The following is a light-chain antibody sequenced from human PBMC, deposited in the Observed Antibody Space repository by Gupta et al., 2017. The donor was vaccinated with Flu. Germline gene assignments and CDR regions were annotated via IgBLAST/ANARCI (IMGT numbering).Light chain of an antibody. V-gene: IGKV3-11*01. CDR3: QQHSNWPALT. Sequence: ATLSLSPGGSATLSYRASQSVSSYLAWYHQKPGQAPRLLIYDASNSATGVPARFSGSGCGTDFTLTISSREPEDFAVYYCQQHSNWPALTFGGGTKVEIK. CDR1: QSVSSY. CDR2: DAS. J-gene: IGKJ4*01.